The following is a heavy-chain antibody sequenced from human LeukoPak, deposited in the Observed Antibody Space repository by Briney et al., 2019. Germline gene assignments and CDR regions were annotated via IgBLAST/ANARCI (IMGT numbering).Heavy chain of an antibody. CDR1: GGTFSSYA. J-gene: IGHJ4*02. Sequence: SVKVSCKASGGTFSSYAISWVRQAPGQGLEWMGGIIPIFGTANYAQKFQGRVTITTDESTSTAYMELSSLRSEDTAVYYCARRGAAAGTSFDYWGQGTLVTVSS. V-gene: IGHV1-69*05. CDR3: ARRGAAAGTSFDY. CDR2: IIPIFGTA. D-gene: IGHD6-13*01.